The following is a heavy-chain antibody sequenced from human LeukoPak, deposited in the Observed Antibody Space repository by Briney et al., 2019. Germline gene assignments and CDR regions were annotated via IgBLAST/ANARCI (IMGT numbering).Heavy chain of an antibody. CDR3: AGLPLDYGDPDYYYYYGMDV. J-gene: IGHJ6*02. V-gene: IGHV4-39*01. CDR1: GGSISSSSYY. CDR2: IYYSGST. Sequence: SETLSLTCTVSGGSISSSSYYWGWIRQPAGKGLEWIGSIYYSGSTYYNPSLKSRVTISVDTSKNQFSLKLSSVTAADTAVYYCAGLPLDYGDPDYYYYYGMDVWGQGTTVTVSS. D-gene: IGHD4-17*01.